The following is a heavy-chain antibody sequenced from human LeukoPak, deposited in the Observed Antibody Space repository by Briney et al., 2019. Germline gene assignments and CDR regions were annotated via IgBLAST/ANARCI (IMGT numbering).Heavy chain of an antibody. Sequence: ASVKVSCKASGYTFTGYYMHWVRQAPGQGLEWTGWINPNSGGTNYAQKFQGRVTMTRDTSISTAYMDMSSPRSDDTAVYYCARNLWFGESSDAFDMWGQGTMVTVSS. V-gene: IGHV1-2*02. CDR1: GYTFTGYY. CDR3: ARNLWFGESSDAFDM. J-gene: IGHJ3*02. D-gene: IGHD3-10*01. CDR2: INPNSGGT.